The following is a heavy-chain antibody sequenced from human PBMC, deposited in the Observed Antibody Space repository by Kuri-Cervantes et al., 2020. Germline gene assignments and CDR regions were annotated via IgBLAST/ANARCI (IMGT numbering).Heavy chain of an antibody. J-gene: IGHJ4*02. CDR2: INAGNGNT. V-gene: IGHV1-3*01. Sequence: ASVKVSCKASGYTFTSYAMHWVRQAPGQRLEWMGWINAGNGNTKYPQKFQGRVTITRDTSASTVYMELSSLRSEDTAVYYCAREGGPETYYFDYWGQGALVTVSS. D-gene: IGHD3-16*01. CDR1: GYTFTSYA. CDR3: AREGGPETYYFDY.